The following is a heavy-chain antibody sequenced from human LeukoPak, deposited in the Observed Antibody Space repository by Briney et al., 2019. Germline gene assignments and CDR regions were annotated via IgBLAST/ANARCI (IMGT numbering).Heavy chain of an antibody. CDR3: AKSYGDYIMYFDY. CDR1: GFTFSSSA. Sequence: GGSLRLSCAASGFTFSSSAMSWVRQAPGKGLEWVSAISSSGSSTYYADSVKGRFTISRDNSKNTLYLQMNSLRAEDTAVYYCAKSYGDYIMYFDYWGQGTLVTVSS. D-gene: IGHD4-17*01. CDR2: ISSSGSST. J-gene: IGHJ4*02. V-gene: IGHV3-23*01.